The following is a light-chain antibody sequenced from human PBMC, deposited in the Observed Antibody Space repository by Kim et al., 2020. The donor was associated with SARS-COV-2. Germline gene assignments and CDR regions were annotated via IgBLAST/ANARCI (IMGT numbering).Light chain of an antibody. V-gene: IGLV3-21*04. CDR2: YTS. Sequence: APGKAAGITCGGNNNGGKNVRWYQQKPGQAPVLVKFYTSDRPSGLPARISASNSGNTATLTISGVEAGDEADYYCQVWDTSTDHVVFGGGTKLTVL. CDR1: NNGGKN. CDR3: QVWDTSTDHVV. J-gene: IGLJ2*01.